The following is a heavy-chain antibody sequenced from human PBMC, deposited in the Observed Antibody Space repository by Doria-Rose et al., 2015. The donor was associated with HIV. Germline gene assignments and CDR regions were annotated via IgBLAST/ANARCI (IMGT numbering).Heavy chain of an antibody. J-gene: IGHJ4*02. CDR3: ARIKSCRWYHKYYFDF. Sequence: QITLKESGPVLVKPTETLTLTCTVSGVSLSSPGMGVSWIRQPPGKALEWLANIFSDDERSYTTSLKSRLTISRGTFKSQVVLTMTDMDPVDTATYYCARIKSCRWYHKYYFDFWGQGTLVIVSA. V-gene: IGHV2-26*01. CDR2: IFSDDER. D-gene: IGHD6-13*01. CDR1: GVSLSSPGMG.